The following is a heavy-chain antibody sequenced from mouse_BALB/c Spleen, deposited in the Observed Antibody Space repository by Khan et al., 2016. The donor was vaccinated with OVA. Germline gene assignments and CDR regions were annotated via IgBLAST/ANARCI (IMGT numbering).Heavy chain of an antibody. CDR3: SSDGNYAHGYFDV. J-gene: IGHJ1*01. CDR1: GFTFSSYT. Sequence: EVELVESGGGLVKPGGSLKLSCAASGFTFSSYTLSWVRQTPEMRLEWVATISSGATYTYYPDSVKGRFTISRDNAKNTLYLQMSRLKSEDTAMYYCSSDGNYAHGYFDVWGAGTTVTVSA. V-gene: IGHV5-6-4*01. D-gene: IGHD2-1*01. CDR2: ISSGATYT.